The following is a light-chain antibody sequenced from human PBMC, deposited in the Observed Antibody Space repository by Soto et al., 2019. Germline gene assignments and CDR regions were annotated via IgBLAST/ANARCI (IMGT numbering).Light chain of an antibody. CDR2: AAS. CDR1: QGISSF. V-gene: IGKV1-9*01. CDR3: QQLNIDSCPIT. J-gene: IGKJ5*01. Sequence: MQLTQSQSSLMASIGDRVTITCRASQGISSFLAWYQQKPGKAPKLLIYAASTLQSGIPSRFSGSGSGTDFTVTISSLQPEDFATYYCQQLNIDSCPITFGQGTRLEIK.